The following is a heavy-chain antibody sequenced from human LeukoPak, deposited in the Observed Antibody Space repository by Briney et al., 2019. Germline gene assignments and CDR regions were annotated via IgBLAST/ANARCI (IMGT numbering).Heavy chain of an antibody. V-gene: IGHV4-4*02. Sequence: SQTLSLTCAVSVGSINSGNWWSWVRQSPGKGLEWIGEIYHNGTLNYNPSLKSRVTISADTFKNHFSLKMTSVTAADTAAYYCATAPILRGEGGEHYKYGMDVWGQGTTVIVSS. J-gene: IGHJ6*02. CDR1: VGSINSGNW. CDR3: ATAPILRGEGGEHYKYGMDV. CDR2: IYHNGTL. D-gene: IGHD2-2*02.